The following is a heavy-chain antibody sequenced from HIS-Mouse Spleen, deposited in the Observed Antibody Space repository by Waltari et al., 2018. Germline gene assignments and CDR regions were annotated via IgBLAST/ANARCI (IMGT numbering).Heavy chain of an antibody. CDR1: GFTFSSYG. CDR3: ASAVVAFDI. V-gene: IGHV3-30*03. J-gene: IGHJ3*02. D-gene: IGHD2-15*01. Sequence: QVQLVESGGGVVQPGRSLRLSCAASGFTFSSYGMHWVRQAPGKGLEWVAVISYDGSNKYYADSVKGRFTISRDNSKNTLYLQMNSLRAEDTAVYYCASAVVAFDIWGQGTMVTVSS. CDR2: ISYDGSNK.